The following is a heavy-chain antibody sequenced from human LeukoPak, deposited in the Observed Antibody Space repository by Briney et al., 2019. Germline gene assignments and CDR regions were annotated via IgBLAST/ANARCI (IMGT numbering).Heavy chain of an antibody. J-gene: IGHJ4*02. D-gene: IGHD5-18*01. Sequence: GGSLRLSCAASGFTFSSYAMSWVRQAPGKGLEWVSMIYSNGNTFYTDSVKGRFTISRDNSKNTLDLQMSSLRAEDTAVYYCARRGHGYGSPFDYWGQGTLVTVSS. CDR1: GFTFSSYA. V-gene: IGHV3-66*04. CDR2: IYSNGNT. CDR3: ARRGHGYGSPFDY.